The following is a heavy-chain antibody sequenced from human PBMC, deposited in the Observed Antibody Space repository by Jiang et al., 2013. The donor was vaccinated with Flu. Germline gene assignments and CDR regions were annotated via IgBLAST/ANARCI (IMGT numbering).Heavy chain of an antibody. CDR2: ISYDGSNK. Sequence: QLLESGGGVVQPGRSLRLSCAASGFTFSSYAMHWVRQAPGKGLEWVALISYDGSNKYYADSVKGRFTISRDNSKNTLYLQMNSLRAEDTAVYYCAREHSSSWYYSYYYGMDVWGQGTTVTVSS. CDR3: AREHSSSWYYSYYYGMDV. V-gene: IGHV3-30*04. J-gene: IGHJ6*02. CDR1: GFTFSSYA. D-gene: IGHD6-13*01.